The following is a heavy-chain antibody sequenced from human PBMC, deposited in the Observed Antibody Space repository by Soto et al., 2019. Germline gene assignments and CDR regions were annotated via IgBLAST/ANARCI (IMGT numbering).Heavy chain of an antibody. CDR1: GYTFTSYY. D-gene: IGHD3-16*02. J-gene: IGHJ6*02. CDR3: ARGVGAWGSYRRKYYYYGMDV. Sequence: SVKVSCKASGYTFTSYYMHWVRQAPGQGLEWMGIINPSGGSTSYAQKFQGRVTMTRDTSTSTVHMELSSLRSEDTAVYYCARGVGAWGSYRRKYYYYGMDVWGQGTTVTVSS. V-gene: IGHV1-46*01. CDR2: INPSGGST.